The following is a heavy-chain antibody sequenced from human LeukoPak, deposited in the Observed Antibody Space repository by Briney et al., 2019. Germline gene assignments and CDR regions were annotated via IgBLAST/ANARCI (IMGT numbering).Heavy chain of an antibody. CDR1: GGSISSYY. J-gene: IGHJ6*03. CDR2: IYYSGST. Sequence: SETLSLTCTVSGGSISSYYWSWIRQPPGKGLEWIGYIYYSGSTNYNPSLKSRVTISVDTSKNQFSLKLSSVTAADTAVYYCARAPRRYTFGPYGALYYYYYMDVWGKGTTVTVSS. V-gene: IGHV4-59*01. CDR3: ARAPRRYTFGPYGALYYYYYMDV. D-gene: IGHD3-9*01.